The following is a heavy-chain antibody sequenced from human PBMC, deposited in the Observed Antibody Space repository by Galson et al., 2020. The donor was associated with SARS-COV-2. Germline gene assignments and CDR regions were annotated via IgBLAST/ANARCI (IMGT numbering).Heavy chain of an antibody. Sequence: GGSLRLSCAASGFTFSSYAMHWVRQAPGKGLEWVAVISYDGSNKYYADSVKGRFTISRDNSKNTLYLQMNSLRAEDTALYYCARGENIVVVPAAMPYSFYYDGMDGWGQGTTVTVSS. D-gene: IGHD2-2*01. CDR1: GFTFSSYA. CDR3: ARGENIVVVPAAMPYSFYYDGMDG. CDR2: ISYDGSNK. V-gene: IGHV3-30*04. J-gene: IGHJ6*02.